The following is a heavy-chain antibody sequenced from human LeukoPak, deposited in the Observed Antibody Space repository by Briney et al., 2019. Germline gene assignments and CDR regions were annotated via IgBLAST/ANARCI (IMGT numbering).Heavy chain of an antibody. V-gene: IGHV3-30-3*01. D-gene: IGHD3-3*01. J-gene: IGHJ4*02. CDR2: ISYDGSNK. CDR1: GFTFSSYA. Sequence: GRSLRLSCAASGFTFSSYAMHWVRQAPGKGLEWVAVISYDGSNKYYADSVKGRFTISRDNSKNTLYLQMNSLRAEDTAVYYCARQSIFGVVWIWGQGTLVTVSS. CDR3: ARQSIFGVVWI.